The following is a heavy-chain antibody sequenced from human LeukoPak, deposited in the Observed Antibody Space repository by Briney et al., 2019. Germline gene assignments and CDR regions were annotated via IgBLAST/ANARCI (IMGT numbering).Heavy chain of an antibody. J-gene: IGHJ4*02. Sequence: SETLSLTCTVSSYSISSGYYWGWIRQPPGKGLEWIGSIYHSGSTYYNPSLKSRVTISVDTSKNQFSLKLSSVTAADTAVYYCAGGGYCSSTSCLNKQYYFDYWGQGTLVTVSS. V-gene: IGHV4-38-2*02. CDR3: AGGGYCSSTSCLNKQYYFDY. D-gene: IGHD2-2*01. CDR1: SYSISSGYY. CDR2: IYHSGST.